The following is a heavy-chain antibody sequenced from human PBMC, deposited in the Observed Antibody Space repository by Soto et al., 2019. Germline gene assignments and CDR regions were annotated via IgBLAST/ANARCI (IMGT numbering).Heavy chain of an antibody. D-gene: IGHD1-20*01. CDR2: ISANDVGT. CDR3: AKAKNDYNWDNRPPFDY. V-gene: IGHV3-23*01. CDR1: GFTLMNYA. J-gene: IGHJ4*02. Sequence: PWGSLRLSCEASGFTLMNYAMTCFRQSPFKWLEWVSLISANDVGTYYAESVKTRFTISTDQSRNTVYLQMDSLRADDTATYYCAKAKNDYNWDNRPPFDYWGQGTLVTVSS.